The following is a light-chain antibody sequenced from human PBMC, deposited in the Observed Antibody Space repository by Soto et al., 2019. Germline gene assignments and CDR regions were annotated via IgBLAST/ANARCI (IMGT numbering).Light chain of an antibody. CDR2: DAS. CDR1: QSISSW. CDR3: KQYNSYST. V-gene: IGKV1-5*01. Sequence: DIQMTPSPSTLSASVGDRVTITCRASQSISSWLAWYQQKPGKAPKLLIYDASSLESGVPSRFSGSGSETEFALTIISLQPDDFANYICKQYNSYSTFGQGTKLDIK. J-gene: IGKJ1*01.